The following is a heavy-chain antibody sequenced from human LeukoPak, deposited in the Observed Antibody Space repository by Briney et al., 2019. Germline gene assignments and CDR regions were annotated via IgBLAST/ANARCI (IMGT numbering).Heavy chain of an antibody. CDR3: ARDSPSGLRWLGSFDY. Sequence: SVKVSCKASGGTFISYAISWVRQAPGQGLEWMGGIIPIFGTANYAQKFQGRVTITADESTSTAYMELSSLRSEDTAVYYCARDSPSGLRWLGSFDYWGQGTLVTVSS. J-gene: IGHJ4*02. CDR1: GGTFISYA. D-gene: IGHD4-23*01. V-gene: IGHV1-69*13. CDR2: IIPIFGTA.